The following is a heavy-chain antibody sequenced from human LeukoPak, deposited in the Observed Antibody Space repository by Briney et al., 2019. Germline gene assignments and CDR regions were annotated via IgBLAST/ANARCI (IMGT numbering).Heavy chain of an antibody. CDR3: ARPRGYSYGFYFDY. CDR1: GYTFTGCY. D-gene: IGHD5-18*01. CDR2: INPNSGGT. V-gene: IGHV1-2*02. Sequence: ASVKVSCKASGYTFTGCYMHWVRQAPGQGLEWMGWINPNSGGTNYAQKFQGRVTMTRDTSISTAYMELSRLRSDDTAVYYCARPRGYSYGFYFDYWGQGTLVTVSS. J-gene: IGHJ4*02.